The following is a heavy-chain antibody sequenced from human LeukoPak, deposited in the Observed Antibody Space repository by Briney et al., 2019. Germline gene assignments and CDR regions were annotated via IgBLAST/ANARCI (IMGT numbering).Heavy chain of an antibody. V-gene: IGHV3-15*01. D-gene: IGHD1-1*01. CDR3: STVNWRYAFGFAY. J-gene: IGHJ4*02. CDR1: GFSNSC. CDR2: IKSKTDGGTT. Sequence: GGSLRLSCAASGFSNSCMSWVRQAPGKGLEWVGRIKSKTDGGTTDYVSPVKGRFTLARDYSKNPLYLLMTSLNTEDTAVYYCSTVNWRYAFGFAYWGQGTLVTVSS.